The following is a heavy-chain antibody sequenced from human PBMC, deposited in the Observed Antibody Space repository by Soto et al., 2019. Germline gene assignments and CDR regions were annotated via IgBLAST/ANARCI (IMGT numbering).Heavy chain of an antibody. CDR1: GGSISNDDYY. J-gene: IGHJ5*02. CDR3: ATLIAADGPFNWSAP. Sequence: SETLSLTCSVSGGSISNDDYYWSWIRQAPGKGLEWIGCIHYSGFTYYIPSLKSRVAMSIEMSKNQFSLKLNSVTAADTAVYFCATLIAADGPFNWSAPWGQGTLVTVSS. CDR2: IHYSGFT. D-gene: IGHD6-13*01. V-gene: IGHV4-30-4*01.